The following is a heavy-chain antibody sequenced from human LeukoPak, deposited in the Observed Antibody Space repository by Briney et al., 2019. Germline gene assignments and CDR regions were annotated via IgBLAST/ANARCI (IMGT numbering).Heavy chain of an antibody. CDR1: GFTFSSYA. V-gene: IGHV3-23*01. D-gene: IGHD2-15*01. CDR3: AKYRTWTYSGGSCLDY. CDR2: ISGSGGST. Sequence: PGGSLRLSCAASGFTFSSYAMSWVRQAPGKGLEWVSAISGSGGSTYYADSVKGRFTISRDNSKNTPYLQMNSLRAEDTAVYYCAKYRTWTYSGGSCLDYWGQGTLVTVSS. J-gene: IGHJ4*02.